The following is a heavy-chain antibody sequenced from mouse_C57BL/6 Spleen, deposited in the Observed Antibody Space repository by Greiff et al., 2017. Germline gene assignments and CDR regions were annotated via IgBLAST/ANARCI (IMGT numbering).Heavy chain of an antibody. CDR1: GFSLTSYA. J-gene: IGHJ4*01. D-gene: IGHD2-5*01. CDR2: IWSGGGT. CDR3: ARAYSNYNAMDY. Sequence: VKLMESGPGLVAPSQSLSITCTVSGFSLTSYAISWVRQPPGKGLEWLGVIWSGGGTNYNSSLKSLLGISKANSKSQVFLKMNSLQTDDTARYYCARAYSNYNAMDYWGQGTSVTVSS. V-gene: IGHV2-9-1*01.